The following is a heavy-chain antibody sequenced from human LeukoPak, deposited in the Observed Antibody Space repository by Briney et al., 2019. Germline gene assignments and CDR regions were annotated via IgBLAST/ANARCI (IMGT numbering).Heavy chain of an antibody. CDR2: VYYSGNT. CDR1: GGSISSSSSF. D-gene: IGHD3-16*01. V-gene: IGHV4-39*01. Sequence: NPSETMSLTCTVSGGSISSSSSFWAWIRQPPGKGLEWIGNVYYSGNTHYNPSLKSRVTISLDTSKNQFSLRLTSVTAADTAVYYCARHGLYQDYGYWGQGTLVIVSS. J-gene: IGHJ4*02. CDR3: ARHGLYQDYGY.